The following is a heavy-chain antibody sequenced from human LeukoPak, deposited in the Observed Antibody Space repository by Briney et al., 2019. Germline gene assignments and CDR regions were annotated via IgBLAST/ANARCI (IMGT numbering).Heavy chain of an antibody. J-gene: IGHJ4*02. D-gene: IGHD4-23*01. Sequence: GGSLRLSCAASGFTFSSYGMHWVRQAPGKGLEWVAVISYDGSNKYYADSVKGRFTISRDNSKNTLYLQMNSLRAEDTAVYYCAKVGYGNSGYYFDYWGQGTLVTVSS. CDR1: GFTFSSYG. CDR2: ISYDGSNK. V-gene: IGHV3-30*18. CDR3: AKVGYGNSGYYFDY.